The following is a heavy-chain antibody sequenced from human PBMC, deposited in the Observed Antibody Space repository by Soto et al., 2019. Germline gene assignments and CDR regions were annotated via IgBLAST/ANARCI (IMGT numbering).Heavy chain of an antibody. CDR3: ARGPDIVVVVAATYFDY. V-gene: IGHV4-34*01. CDR1: GGSFSGYY. J-gene: IGHJ4*02. CDR2: INHSGST. D-gene: IGHD2-15*01. Sequence: PSETLSLTCAVYGGSFSGYYWSWIRQPPGKGLEWIGEINHSGSTNYNPSLKSRVTISVDTSKNQFSLKLSSVTAADTAVYYCARGPDIVVVVAATYFDYWGQGTLVTVSS.